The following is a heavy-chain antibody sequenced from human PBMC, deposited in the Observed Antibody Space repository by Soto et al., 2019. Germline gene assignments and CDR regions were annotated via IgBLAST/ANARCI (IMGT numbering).Heavy chain of an antibody. Sequence: EVQLLEYGGGLVQRGESLRLSCVASGFTFNKYAMTWVRQAPGKGLEWVSSISGSSSTTYYADSVKGRFTISRDNSKNTVYLHMNTLSTEDTAVYYCAPTRYDYGDDAVGYWRQGTLVTVSS. CDR1: GFTFNKYA. CDR3: APTRYDYGDDAVGY. V-gene: IGHV3-23*01. CDR2: ISGSSSTT. D-gene: IGHD4-17*01. J-gene: IGHJ4*01.